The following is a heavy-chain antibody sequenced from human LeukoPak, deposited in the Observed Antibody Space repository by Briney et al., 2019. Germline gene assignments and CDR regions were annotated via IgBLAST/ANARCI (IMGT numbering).Heavy chain of an antibody. V-gene: IGHV3-11*01. CDR3: ASSIAVAGPFDY. D-gene: IGHD6-19*01. CDR1: GFTFSDYY. Sequence: GGSLRLSCAASGFTFSDYYMSWIRQAPGRGLEWVSYISSSGSTIYYADSVKGRFTISRDNAKNSLYLQMNSLRAEDTAVYYCASSIAVAGPFDYWGQGTLVTVSS. CDR2: ISSSGSTI. J-gene: IGHJ4*02.